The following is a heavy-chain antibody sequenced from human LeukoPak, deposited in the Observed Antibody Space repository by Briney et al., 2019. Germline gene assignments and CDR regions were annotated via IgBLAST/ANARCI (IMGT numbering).Heavy chain of an antibody. V-gene: IGHV5-51*01. D-gene: IGHD3-10*01. J-gene: IGHJ4*02. CDR1: GXSFTTYC. CDR3: ASTMAGFDY. Sequence: GESLKISFRGSGXSFTTYCIGWVRQMPGKGLEWMGIIYPGDSDTRYSPSFQGQVTISADKSINTAYLQWSSLKASDTAMYYCASTMAGFDYWGQGTLVTVSS. CDR2: IYPGDSDT.